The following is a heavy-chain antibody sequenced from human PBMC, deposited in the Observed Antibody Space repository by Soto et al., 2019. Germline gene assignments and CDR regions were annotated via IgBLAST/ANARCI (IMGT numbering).Heavy chain of an antibody. CDR1: GYSFTDYH. D-gene: IGHD2-8*01. Sequence: SSVKVSCKASGYSFTDYHIHWVRQAPGQGLEWLGRINPKSGGTSTAQKFQGWVTMTTDTSISTASMELTRLTSDDTAIYYCARGDSTDCSNGVCSFFYNHDMDVWGQGTTVTVSS. CDR3: ARGDSTDCSNGVCSFFYNHDMDV. J-gene: IGHJ6*02. V-gene: IGHV1-2*04. CDR2: INPKSGGT.